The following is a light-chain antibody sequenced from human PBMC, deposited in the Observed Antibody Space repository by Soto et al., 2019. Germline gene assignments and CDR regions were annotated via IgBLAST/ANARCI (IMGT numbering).Light chain of an antibody. Sequence: QSVLTQPPSASGTPGQRVTISCSGSSSNIGSGTVNWYQQLPGTAPKLLIYNNNQWPSGVPDRFSGSKSGTSAALAISGLQSEDEDDYYCAAWDVSLNGLYVFGTGTKLTVL. CDR3: AAWDVSLNGLYV. CDR2: NNN. V-gene: IGLV1-44*01. J-gene: IGLJ1*01. CDR1: SSNIGSGT.